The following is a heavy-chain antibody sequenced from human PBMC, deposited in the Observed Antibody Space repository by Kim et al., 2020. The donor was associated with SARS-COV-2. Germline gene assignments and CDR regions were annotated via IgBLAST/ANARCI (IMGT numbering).Heavy chain of an antibody. CDR2: IYPGDSDT. V-gene: IGHV5-51*01. CDR1: GYSFTSYW. J-gene: IGHJ4*02. CDR3: ARRIAAAGMYYFDY. Sequence: GESLKISCKGSGYSFTSYWIGWVRQMPGKGLEWMGIIYPGDSDTRYSPSFQGQVTISADKSTSTAYLQWSSLRASDTAMYYCARRIAAAGMYYFDYWGQGTLVTVSS. D-gene: IGHD6-13*01.